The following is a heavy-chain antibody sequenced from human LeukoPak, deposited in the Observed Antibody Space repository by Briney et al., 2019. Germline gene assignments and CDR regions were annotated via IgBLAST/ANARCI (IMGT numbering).Heavy chain of an antibody. D-gene: IGHD2-21*02. V-gene: IGHV3-33*06. J-gene: IGHJ4*02. CDR1: GFTFSSYG. CDR2: IWYDGSNK. Sequence: GRSLRLSCAASGFTFSSYGMHWVRQAPGKGLEWVAVIWYDGSNKYYADFVKGRFTISRDNSKNTLYLQMNSLRAEDTAVYYCAKDLAYCGGDCYSVPYFDYWGQGTLVTVSS. CDR3: AKDLAYCGGDCYSVPYFDY.